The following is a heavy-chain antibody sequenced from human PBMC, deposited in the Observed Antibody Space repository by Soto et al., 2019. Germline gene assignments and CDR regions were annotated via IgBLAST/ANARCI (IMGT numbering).Heavy chain of an antibody. J-gene: IGHJ5*02. V-gene: IGHV1-69*13. CDR2: IIPIFGTA. D-gene: IGHD6-6*01. CDR1: GGTFSSYA. CDR3: ARLMSIAARSGFVS. Sequence: SVKVSCKASGGTFSSYAISWVRQAPGQGLEWMGGIIPIFGTANYAQKFQGRVTITADESTSTAYMELSSLRSEDTAVYYCARLMSIAARSGFVSWGQGTLVTVSS.